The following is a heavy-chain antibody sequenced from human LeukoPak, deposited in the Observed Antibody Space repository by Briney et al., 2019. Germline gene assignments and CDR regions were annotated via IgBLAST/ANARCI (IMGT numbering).Heavy chain of an antibody. CDR1: GDSLSTYS. V-gene: IGHV4-59*01. Sequence: SETLSLTCSVSGDSLSTYSWTWVRQSPGKRLEWIGSIYNGGTTNYNPSLKSRATISPDTAKNQFSLRLRSVTAADTAIYYCARDTTVASGMQYWGQGTLVSVSS. J-gene: IGHJ4*02. CDR2: IYNGGTT. CDR3: ARDTTVASGMQY. D-gene: IGHD5-12*01.